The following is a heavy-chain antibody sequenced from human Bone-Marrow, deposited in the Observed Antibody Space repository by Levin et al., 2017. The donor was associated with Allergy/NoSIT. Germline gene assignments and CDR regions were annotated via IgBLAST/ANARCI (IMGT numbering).Heavy chain of an antibody. CDR1: GFTFTRYS. V-gene: IGHV3-30*04. CDR3: ARDPQDYDFIWVAYYYGLDA. Sequence: GESLKISCVASGFTFTRYSMHWVRQAPGKGLEWVAVISFDGKNKYYRDSVKGRFTISRDNSKNTLYLQMKSLRAEDTALYYCARDPQDYDFIWVAYYYGLDAWGQGTTVTVSS. J-gene: IGHJ6*02. D-gene: IGHD3-16*01. CDR2: ISFDGKNK.